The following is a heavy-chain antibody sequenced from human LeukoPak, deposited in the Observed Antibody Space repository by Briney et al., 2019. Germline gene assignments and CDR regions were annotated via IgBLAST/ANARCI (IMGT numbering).Heavy chain of an antibody. V-gene: IGHV4-4*07. CDR3: ARSAFLVTAPGLYYFDY. CDR1: GGSISGYY. Sequence: PSETLSLTCIVSGGSISGYYWSWIRQPAGKGLEWIGHIYNSGSTNYNPSLKGRVTMSVATSKNQFSLHLSSVTAADTAVYYCARSAFLVTAPGLYYFDYWGQGTLVAVSS. CDR2: IYNSGST. D-gene: IGHD6-13*01. J-gene: IGHJ4*02.